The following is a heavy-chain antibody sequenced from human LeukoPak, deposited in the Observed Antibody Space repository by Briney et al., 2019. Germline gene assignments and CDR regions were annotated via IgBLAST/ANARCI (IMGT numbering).Heavy chain of an antibody. D-gene: IGHD3-16*01. CDR3: ARDRFSNY. V-gene: IGHV3-66*01. J-gene: IGHJ4*02. CDR2: IYSSGRT. CDR1: GFTFSTYG. Sequence: PGRSLRLSCAASGFTFSTYGMHWVRQAPGRGLEWVSIIYSSGRTYYADSVKGRFTISRDNSKNTLYLQMNSLRVEDTAVYYCARDRFSNYWGQGTLVTVSS.